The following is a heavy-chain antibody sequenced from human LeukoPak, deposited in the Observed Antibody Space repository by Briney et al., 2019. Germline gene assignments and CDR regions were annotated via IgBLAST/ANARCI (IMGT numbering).Heavy chain of an antibody. CDR3: ARDGRAVAGNGGVDAFDI. V-gene: IGHV3-74*01. J-gene: IGHJ3*02. D-gene: IGHD6-19*01. Sequence: AGGSLRLSCAASGFTFSSYWMHWVRQAPGKGLVWVSRINSEGSSTSYANSVKGRFTISRDNSKNTLYLQMNSLRAEDTAVYYCARDGRAVAGNGGVDAFDIWGQGTMVTVSS. CDR1: GFTFSSYW. CDR2: INSEGSST.